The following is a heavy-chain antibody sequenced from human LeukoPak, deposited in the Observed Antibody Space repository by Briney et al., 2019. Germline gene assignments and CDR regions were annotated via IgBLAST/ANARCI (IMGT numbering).Heavy chain of an antibody. CDR3: ARALIDSSSSRWFDP. D-gene: IGHD6-6*01. CDR1: GGTFSSYA. CDR2: IIPIFGTA. Sequence: VASVKVSCKASGGTFSSYAISWVRQAPGQGLEWMGGIIPIFGTANYAQKFQGRVTMTRDTSISTAYMELSRLRSDDTAVYYCARALIDSSSSRWFDPWGQGTLVTVSS. V-gene: IGHV1-69*05. J-gene: IGHJ5*02.